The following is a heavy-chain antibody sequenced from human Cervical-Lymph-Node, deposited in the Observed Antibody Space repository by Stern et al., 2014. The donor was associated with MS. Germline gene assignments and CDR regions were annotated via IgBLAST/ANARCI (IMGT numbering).Heavy chain of an antibody. CDR2: ISHDGNEK. CDR1: GFTFRHYA. D-gene: IGHD3-16*01. CDR3: AREGEKASTTAFDP. Sequence: QVQLVQSGGGAVQPGKSLRLSCAASGFTFRHYAMHWVRQAPGKGLEGVAVISHDGNEKYYADSLRGRFTISRDNSRNTLYLQMNSLGADDTAVYYCAREGEKASTTAFDPWGQGTLVTVS. J-gene: IGHJ5*02. V-gene: IGHV3-30*01.